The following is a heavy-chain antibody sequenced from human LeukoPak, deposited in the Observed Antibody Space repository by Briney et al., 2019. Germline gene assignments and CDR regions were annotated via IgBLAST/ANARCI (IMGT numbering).Heavy chain of an antibody. Sequence: GGSVSLSCAASGFTVSNNYMSGVRQAPGKGLEWVSIIYSGGSTYYADSVKGRFTISRDNSKNTLHLQMKSLRADDTAVYYCGSSPYVWGIDHWGQGTPVTVSS. CDR2: IYSGGST. CDR3: GSSPYVWGIDH. J-gene: IGHJ4*02. CDR1: GFTVSNNY. V-gene: IGHV3-53*01. D-gene: IGHD3-16*01.